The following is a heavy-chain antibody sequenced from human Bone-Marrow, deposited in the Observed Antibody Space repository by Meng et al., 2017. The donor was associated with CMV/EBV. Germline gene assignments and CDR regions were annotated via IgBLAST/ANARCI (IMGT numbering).Heavy chain of an antibody. CDR3: ARRHPRIAAAGTLDY. D-gene: IGHD6-13*01. CDR2: INPNSGGT. V-gene: IGHV1-2*02. CDR1: GYTFTGYD. Sequence: ASVKVSCKASGYTFTGYDMHWVRQAPGQGLEWMGWINPNSGGTDYAQKFQGRVTMTRDTSISTAYMELSRLRSGDTAVEYWARRHPRIAAAGTLDYWGQGTLVTVSS. J-gene: IGHJ4*02.